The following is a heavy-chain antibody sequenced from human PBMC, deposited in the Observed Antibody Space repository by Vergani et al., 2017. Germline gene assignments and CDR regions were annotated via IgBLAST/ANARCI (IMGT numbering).Heavy chain of an antibody. CDR2: ISSSGSTI. Sequence: EVQLVESGGGLVKPGGSLRLSCAASGFTFSSYSMNWVRQAPGKGLEWVSSISSSGSTIYYADSVKGRFTISRDNAKNSLYLQMNSLRAEDTAVYYCASRVATVTTRRGAFDIWGQGTMVTVSS. CDR3: ASRVATVTTRRGAFDI. D-gene: IGHD4-17*01. V-gene: IGHV3-21*04. J-gene: IGHJ3*02. CDR1: GFTFSSYS.